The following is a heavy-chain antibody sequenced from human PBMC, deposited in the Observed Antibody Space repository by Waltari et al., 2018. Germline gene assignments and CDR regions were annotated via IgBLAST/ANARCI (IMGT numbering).Heavy chain of an antibody. J-gene: IGHJ5*02. CDR2: INPGNGNT. Sequence: QVQLVQSGAEVKKPGASVKVSCKASGYTFTSYIIHWVRQAPGQSLEWMGWINPGNGNTKYSQKFQDRVTMTRDTFASKAYVELSSLTSEDTAVYYCARPLEDCSGGSCYYDRWFDPWGQGTLVTVSS. V-gene: IGHV1-3*01. CDR1: GYTFTSYI. CDR3: ARPLEDCSGGSCYYDRWFDP. D-gene: IGHD2-15*01.